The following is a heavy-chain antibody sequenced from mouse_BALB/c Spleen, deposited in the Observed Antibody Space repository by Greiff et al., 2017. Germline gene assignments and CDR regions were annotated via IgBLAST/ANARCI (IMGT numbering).Heavy chain of an antibody. CDR1: GFAFSSYD. J-gene: IGHJ4*01. CDR2: ISSGGGST. V-gene: IGHV5-12-1*01. D-gene: IGHD2-4*01. CDR3: ARHGITTDAMDY. Sequence: EVQLVESGGGLVKPGGSLKLSCAASGFAFSSYDMSWVRQTPEKRLEWVAYISSGGGSTYYPDTVKGRFTISRDNAKNTLYLQMSSLKSEDTAMYYCARHGITTDAMDYWGQGTSVTVSS.